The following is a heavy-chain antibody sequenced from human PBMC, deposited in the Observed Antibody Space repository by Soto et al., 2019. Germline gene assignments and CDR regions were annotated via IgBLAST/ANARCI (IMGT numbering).Heavy chain of an antibody. V-gene: IGHV3-48*03. Sequence: EVQLVQSGGDLVQPGESLRLSCAASGFIFSSYGFNWFRQAPGKGLEWMSYIDGSGGTIYYSDSVKGRFTISRDNAKDSLYLQMTSLRVEDTALYYCTRRLAYWGQGALVTVSS. CDR1: GFIFSSYG. J-gene: IGHJ4*02. CDR3: TRRLAY. CDR2: IDGSGGTI.